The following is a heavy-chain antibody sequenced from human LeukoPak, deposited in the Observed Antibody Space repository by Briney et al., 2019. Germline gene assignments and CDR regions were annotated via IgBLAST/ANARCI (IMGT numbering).Heavy chain of an antibody. D-gene: IGHD5-12*01. V-gene: IGHV4-59*01. CDR1: GGSISAYY. Sequence: SETLSLTCTVSGGSISAYYWSWIRQPPGKGLEWIGYINYSGTTKYNPSLRSRVTISVDTSKNQFSLRLTSVTAADTAVYYCARGFDSKSTYFDYWGQGTLVTVSS. CDR2: INYSGTT. J-gene: IGHJ4*02. CDR3: ARGFDSKSTYFDY.